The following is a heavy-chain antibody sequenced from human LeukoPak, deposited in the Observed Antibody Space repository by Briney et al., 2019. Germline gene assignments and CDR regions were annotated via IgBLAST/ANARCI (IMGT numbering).Heavy chain of an antibody. Sequence: ASVNVSCKASGYTFTTYNINWVRQATGQGLEWMGWMNPSTGNTGYAQRFQGRVTMTRNTSIGTAYMELSSLTSDDTAVYYCARGPALVRGVITASGGDYWGQGVLVTVSS. V-gene: IGHV1-8*01. CDR3: ARGPALVRGVITASGGDY. D-gene: IGHD3-10*01. CDR1: GYTFTTYN. J-gene: IGHJ4*02. CDR2: MNPSTGNT.